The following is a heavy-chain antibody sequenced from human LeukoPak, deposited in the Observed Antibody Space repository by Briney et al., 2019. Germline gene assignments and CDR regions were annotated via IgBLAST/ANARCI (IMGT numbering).Heavy chain of an antibody. CDR1: GYTFTSYG. CDR3: ARAGDSWIQLTRFDY. J-gene: IGHJ4*02. D-gene: IGHD5-18*01. Sequence: GASVKVSCKASGYTFTSYGMSWVRQAPGQGLEWMGWISAYSGNTKYTQKLQGRVTMTTDTSTSTAYMELRSLRSDDTAVYYCARAGDSWIQLTRFDYWGQGTLVTVSS. V-gene: IGHV1-18*01. CDR2: ISAYSGNT.